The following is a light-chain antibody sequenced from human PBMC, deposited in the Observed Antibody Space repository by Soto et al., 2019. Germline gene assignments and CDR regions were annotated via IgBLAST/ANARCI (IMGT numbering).Light chain of an antibody. V-gene: IGKV3-20*01. CDR1: QSVSSSY. Sequence: EIVLTQSPGTLSLSPGERATLSCRASQSVSSSYLAWYQQKPGQAPRLLIYGASNRAAGIPDRFSGSGSGTDFTLTISRVEPEDCAVYYCQQYCTSTRPFGQGTKVDIK. CDR2: GAS. CDR3: QQYCTSTRP. J-gene: IGKJ1*01.